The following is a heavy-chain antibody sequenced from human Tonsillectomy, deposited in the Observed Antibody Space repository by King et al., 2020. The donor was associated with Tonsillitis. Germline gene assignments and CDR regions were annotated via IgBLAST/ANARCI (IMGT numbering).Heavy chain of an antibody. Sequence: VQLVESGGGLVQPGGSLRLSCVASGFTFNLYGISWVRQAPGKGLEWVSTIGGFGSHTNYTDSVKGRFTVSRDNSKNTVFLQMISLRVEDTAVYYGLPHAIGSAWGQGTMVTVSS. D-gene: IGHD2-15*01. V-gene: IGHV3-23*04. CDR2: IGGFGSHT. J-gene: IGHJ3*01. CDR1: GFTFNLYG. CDR3: LPHAIGSA.